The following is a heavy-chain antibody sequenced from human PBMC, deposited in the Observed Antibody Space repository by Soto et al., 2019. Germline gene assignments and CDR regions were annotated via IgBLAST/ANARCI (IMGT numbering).Heavy chain of an antibody. D-gene: IGHD3-16*01. J-gene: IGHJ3*02. CDR1: GYTFTSYG. V-gene: IGHV1-3*01. CDR3: ARDLNRGGTFDI. Sequence: ASVKVSCKASGYTFTSYGISWVRQAPGQRLEWMGWINAGNGNTKYSQKFQGRVTITRDTSASTAYMELSSLRSEDTAVYYCARDLNRGGTFDIWGQGTMVTVSS. CDR2: INAGNGNT.